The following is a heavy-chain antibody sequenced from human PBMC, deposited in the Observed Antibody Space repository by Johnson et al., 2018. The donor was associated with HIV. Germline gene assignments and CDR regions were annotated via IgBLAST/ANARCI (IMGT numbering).Heavy chain of an antibody. V-gene: IGHV3-30*18. J-gene: IGHJ3*02. D-gene: IGHD2-15*01. CDR3: AKGFTLDSGAFDI. CDR1: GFIFDYYG. Sequence: QVQLVESGGGVLRPGTSLRLSCEGFGFIFDYYGLNWVRQSPGKGLKWVALISYDGSNKYYADSVKGRFTISRDNSKNTLYLQMNSLRAEDTAVYYCAKGFTLDSGAFDIWGQGTMVTVSS. CDR2: ISYDGSNK.